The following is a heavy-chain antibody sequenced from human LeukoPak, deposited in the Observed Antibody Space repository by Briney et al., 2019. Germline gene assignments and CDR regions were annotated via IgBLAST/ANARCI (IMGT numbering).Heavy chain of an antibody. D-gene: IGHD2-21*02. CDR1: GFTVSSNY. CDR2: IYSDGTT. CDR3: ARDLDTYVVLTAYDTFDI. J-gene: IGHJ3*02. Sequence: GGSLRLSCTVSGFTVSSNYMTWVRQAPGKGLEWVSVIYSDGTTYNADSVKGRFTISRDNSKNTLYLQMNSLRAEDTAVYYCARDLDTYVVLTAYDTFDIWGQGTMVTVSS. V-gene: IGHV3-53*05.